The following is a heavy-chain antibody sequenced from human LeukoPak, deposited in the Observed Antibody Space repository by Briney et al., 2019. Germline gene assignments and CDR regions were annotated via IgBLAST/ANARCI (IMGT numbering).Heavy chain of an antibody. CDR3: AILYGSGSYYRNWFDP. J-gene: IGHJ5*02. Sequence: SETLSLTCAVSGGSISSSNWWSWVRQPPGKGLEWIGEIYHSGSTNYNPSLKSRVTISVDKSKNQFSLKLSSVTAADTAVYYCAILYGSGSYYRNWFDPWGQGTLVTVSS. CDR2: IYHSGST. CDR1: GGSISSSNW. D-gene: IGHD3-10*01. V-gene: IGHV4-4*02.